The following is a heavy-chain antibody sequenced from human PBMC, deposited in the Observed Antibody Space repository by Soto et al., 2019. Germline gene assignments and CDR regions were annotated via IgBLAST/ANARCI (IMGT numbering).Heavy chain of an antibody. Sequence: GGSLRLSCAASGFTFSSYAMSWVRQAPGKGLEWVSAISGSGGSTYYADSVKGRFTISRDKSKNTLYLQMNSLRAEDTAVYYCAPGGIAAPFDPWGQGTLVTVSS. D-gene: IGHD6-13*01. CDR3: APGGIAAPFDP. V-gene: IGHV3-23*01. CDR2: ISGSGGST. J-gene: IGHJ5*02. CDR1: GFTFSSYA.